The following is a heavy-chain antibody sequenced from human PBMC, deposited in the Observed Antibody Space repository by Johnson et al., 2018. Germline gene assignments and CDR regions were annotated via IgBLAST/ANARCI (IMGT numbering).Heavy chain of an antibody. Sequence: QVQLVQSGAEVKKPGSSVKVSCKASGGTFSSYAITWVRQAPGQGLEWMGGIIPLFGPTNYAQKFQGRVTITADESTSTAYMEGGSLGSEGTAVYYCARDGDRGYGRDVWGQGTTVTVSS. CDR3: ARDGDRGYGRDV. CDR1: GGTFSSYA. CDR2: IIPLFGPT. D-gene: IGHD1-26*01. V-gene: IGHV1-69*12. J-gene: IGHJ6*02.